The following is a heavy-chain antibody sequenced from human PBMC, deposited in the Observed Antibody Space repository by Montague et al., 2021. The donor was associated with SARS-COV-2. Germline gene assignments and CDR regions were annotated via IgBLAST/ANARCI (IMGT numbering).Heavy chain of an antibody. J-gene: IGHJ6*03. Sequence: SATLSLTCAVHGGSFSGYYWNWIRQPPGKGLEWIGEINHGGNTNYNPSLKNRLTISVDTSKNQFSLKLTSVAATDTAVYYCARLRDGVVPSPILGIGPYFTYYYMDVWGKGTTVTVSS. V-gene: IGHV4-34*01. CDR1: GGSFSGYY. D-gene: IGHD2-15*01. CDR2: INHGGNT. CDR3: ARLRDGVVPSPILGIGPYFTYYYMDV.